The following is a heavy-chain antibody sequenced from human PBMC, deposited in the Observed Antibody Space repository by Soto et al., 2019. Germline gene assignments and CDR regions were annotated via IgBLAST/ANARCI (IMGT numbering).Heavy chain of an antibody. Sequence: GGSLRLSCAASGFTVSSKYMSWVRQAPGKGLEWVSLIQSGGPTYYADSVKGRFTISRDTSENTVHLQMDSLRAEDTAVYYCARDDVLCDGGRCYGVPLDVWCKGTTVTVS. V-gene: IGHV3-66*01. J-gene: IGHJ6*03. CDR3: ARDDVLCDGGRCYGVPLDV. CDR1: GFTVSSKY. D-gene: IGHD2-15*01. CDR2: IQSGGPT.